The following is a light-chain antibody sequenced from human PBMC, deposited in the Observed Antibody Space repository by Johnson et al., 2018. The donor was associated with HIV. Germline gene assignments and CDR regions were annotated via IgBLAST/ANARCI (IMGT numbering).Light chain of an antibody. V-gene: IGLV1-51*01. CDR1: SSNIGNNY. CDR3: ETWDFSVSAGGANYV. CDR2: DNN. J-gene: IGLJ1*01. Sequence: QSVLTQPPSVSAAPGQKVTISCSGSSSNIGNNYVSWYQQLPGTAPKLLIYDNNKRPSGIPDRFSGSKSGTSATLGITGLQTGDEADYYCETWDFSVSAGGANYVFGTGTKVTVL.